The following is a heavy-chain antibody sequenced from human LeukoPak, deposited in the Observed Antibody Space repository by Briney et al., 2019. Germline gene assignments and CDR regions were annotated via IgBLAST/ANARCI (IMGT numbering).Heavy chain of an antibody. CDR3: AREPPYSGDVDY. J-gene: IGHJ4*02. D-gene: IGHD1-26*01. CDR1: GFTFSSYW. Sequence: GGSLRLSCAASGFTFSSYWMHWVRQAPGKGLVWVSRITRDGSSTSYADSVKGRFTISRENAQNTLYLQWNSLRAEDTAVYYCAREPPYSGDVDYWCQGSVVTVSS. CDR2: ITRDGSST. V-gene: IGHV3-74*01.